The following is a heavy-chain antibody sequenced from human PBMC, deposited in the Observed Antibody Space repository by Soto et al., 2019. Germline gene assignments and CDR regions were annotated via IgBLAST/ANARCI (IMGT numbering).Heavy chain of an antibody. CDR3: ARVAPKREAFDI. CDR2: IIPIFGTA. V-gene: IGHV1-69*13. Sequence: SVKVSCKVSGYTLTELSMHWVRQAPGKGLEWMGGIIPIFGTANYAQKFQGRVTITADESTSTAYMELRSLRSDDTAVYYCARVAPKREAFDIWGQGTMVTVSS. D-gene: IGHD3-3*02. J-gene: IGHJ3*02. CDR1: GYTLTELS.